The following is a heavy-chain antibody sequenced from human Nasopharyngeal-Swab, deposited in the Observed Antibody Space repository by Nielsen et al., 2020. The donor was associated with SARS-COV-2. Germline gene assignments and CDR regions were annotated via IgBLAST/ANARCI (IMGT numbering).Heavy chain of an antibody. D-gene: IGHD4-11*01. Sequence: LRLSCTVSGGSISSGCYYWSWIRQHPGKGLEWIGYIYYSGSTYYNPSLKSRVTISVDTSKNQFSLKLSSVTAADTAVYYCARDRYSNLNWFDPWGQGTLVTVSS. CDR1: GGSISSGCYY. CDR2: IYYSGST. J-gene: IGHJ5*02. CDR3: ARDRYSNLNWFDP. V-gene: IGHV4-31*03.